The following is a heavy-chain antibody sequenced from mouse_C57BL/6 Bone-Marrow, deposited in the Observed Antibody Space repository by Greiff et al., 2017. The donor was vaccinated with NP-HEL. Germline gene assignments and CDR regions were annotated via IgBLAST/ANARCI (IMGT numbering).Heavy chain of an antibody. V-gene: IGHV5-17*01. Sequence: EVQLVESGGGLVKPGGSLKLSCAASGFTFSDYGMHWVRQAPEKGLEWVAYISSGSSTIYYADTVKGRFTISRDNAKNTLFLQMTSVRSEDTAMYYCARRLGMRGSMDYWGQGTSVTVSS. D-gene: IGHD4-1*01. CDR1: GFTFSDYG. CDR3: ARRLGMRGSMDY. J-gene: IGHJ4*01. CDR2: ISSGSSTI.